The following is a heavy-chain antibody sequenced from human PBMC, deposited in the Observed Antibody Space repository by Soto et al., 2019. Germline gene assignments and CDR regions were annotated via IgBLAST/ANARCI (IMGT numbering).Heavy chain of an antibody. CDR2: IYWDDDK. Sequence: QITLKESGPTLVKPTQTLTLTCTFSGFSLSTSGVGVGWIRQPPGKALEWLALIYWDDDKRYSPSLKSRLTITKDTSKNQVVLTMTNMDPVDTATYSCAHTLLSIVLVPAAVNDAFDIWGQGTMVTVSS. CDR3: AHTLLSIVLVPAAVNDAFDI. CDR1: GFSLSTSGVG. D-gene: IGHD2-2*01. J-gene: IGHJ3*02. V-gene: IGHV2-5*02.